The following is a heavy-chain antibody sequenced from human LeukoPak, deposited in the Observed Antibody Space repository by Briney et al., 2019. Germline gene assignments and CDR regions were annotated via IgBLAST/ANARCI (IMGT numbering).Heavy chain of an antibody. Sequence: PSETLSLTCAVSGYSIRSVYYGGWIRRPPGKGLEWIGTIDHSGSTYYNPSLRSRVTMSVDTSKNQFSLKLSSVTAADTAFYYCARNGGYGKFDYWGQGTLVTVSS. J-gene: IGHJ4*02. V-gene: IGHV4-38-2*01. D-gene: IGHD1-26*01. CDR3: ARNGGYGKFDY. CDR2: IDHSGST. CDR1: GYSIRSVYY.